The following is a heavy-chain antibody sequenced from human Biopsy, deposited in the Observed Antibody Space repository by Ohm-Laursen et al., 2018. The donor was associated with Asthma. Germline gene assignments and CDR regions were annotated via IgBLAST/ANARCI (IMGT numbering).Heavy chain of an antibody. J-gene: IGHJ4*02. CDR3: ARKAGSCISRTCYSLDF. D-gene: IGHD2-2*01. Sequence: SSVKVSCKSLGGTFNTYVIGWVRQAPGQGLEWMGGINSVFGTTTYPQKFQDRVTITADDSTSTVYMELSSLRPEDTAVYYCARKAGSCISRTCYSLDFRGQGTLVTVSS. V-gene: IGHV1-69*01. CDR1: GGTFNTYV. CDR2: INSVFGTT.